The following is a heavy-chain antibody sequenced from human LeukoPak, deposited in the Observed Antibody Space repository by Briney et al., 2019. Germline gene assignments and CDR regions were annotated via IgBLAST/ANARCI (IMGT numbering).Heavy chain of an antibody. CDR1: GYTFTGSY. D-gene: IGHD2-15*01. J-gene: IGHJ4*02. CDR3: ARDRGGGSAVAGNY. V-gene: IGHV1-2*02. CDR2: ISPTTGGT. Sequence: GASVKVSCKASGYTFTGSYIHWVRQAPGQGLEWVGWISPTTGGTNYAQKFQGRVTMTRDTSISTAYMELSSLRSDDTAVYYCARDRGGGSAVAGNYWGQGTLVTVSS.